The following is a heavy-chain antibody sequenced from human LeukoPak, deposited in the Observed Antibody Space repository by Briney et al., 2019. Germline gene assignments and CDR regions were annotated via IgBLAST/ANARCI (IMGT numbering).Heavy chain of an antibody. J-gene: IGHJ4*02. CDR1: GGSISSYY. CDR2: IYYSGST. D-gene: IGHD6-19*01. Sequence: PSETPSLTCTVSGGSISSYYWSWIRQPPGKGLEWIGYIYYSGSTNHNPSLKSRVTISVDTSKNQFSLKLSSVTAADTAVYYCARSSIAVAGFDYWGQGTLVTVSS. V-gene: IGHV4-59*01. CDR3: ARSSIAVAGFDY.